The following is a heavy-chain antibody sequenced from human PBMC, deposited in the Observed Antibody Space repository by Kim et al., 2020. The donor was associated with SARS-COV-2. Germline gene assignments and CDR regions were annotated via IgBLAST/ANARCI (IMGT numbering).Heavy chain of an antibody. J-gene: IGHJ5*02. D-gene: IGHD3-3*01. V-gene: IGHV7-4-1*02. CDR3: ARDGLYYDFWSGRPAFDP. CDR2: INPNTGNP. CDR1: TSYA. Sequence: TSYARNWVHQAPGQGLEWMGWINPNTGNPTYAQGFTGRFVFSLDTSVSTAYLQISSLKAEDTAVYYCARDGLYYDFWSGRPAFDPWGQGTLAT.